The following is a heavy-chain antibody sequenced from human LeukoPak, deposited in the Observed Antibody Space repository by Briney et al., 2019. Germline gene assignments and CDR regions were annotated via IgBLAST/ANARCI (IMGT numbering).Heavy chain of an antibody. CDR2: ISGSGGST. CDR1: GFTFSSYA. Sequence: GGSLRLSCAAPGFTFSSYAMSWVRQAPGKGLEWVSAISGSGGSTYYADSVKGRFTISRDNSKNTLYLQMNSLRAEDTAVYYCATHLRFLEWLLLDYWGQGTLVTVSS. V-gene: IGHV3-23*01. D-gene: IGHD3-3*01. CDR3: ATHLRFLEWLLLDY. J-gene: IGHJ4*02.